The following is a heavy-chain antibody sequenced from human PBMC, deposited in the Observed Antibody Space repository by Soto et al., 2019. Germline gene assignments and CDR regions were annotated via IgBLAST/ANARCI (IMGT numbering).Heavy chain of an antibody. CDR1: GYSISSGYY. D-gene: IGHD3-3*01. CDR2: IYHSGST. CDR3: ARDRSPYDFWSGDYYYGMDV. V-gene: IGHV4-38-2*02. Sequence: PSVTLSLTCAVSGYSISSGYYWGWIRQPPGKGLEWIGSIYHSGSTYYNPSLKSRVTISVDTSKNQFSLKLSSVTAADTAVYYCARDRSPYDFWSGDYYYGMDVWGQGTTVTVSS. J-gene: IGHJ6*02.